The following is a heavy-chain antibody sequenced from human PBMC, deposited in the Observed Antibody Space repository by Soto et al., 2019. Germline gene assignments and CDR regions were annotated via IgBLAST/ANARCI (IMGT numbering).Heavy chain of an antibody. Sequence: QVQLVQSGAEVKKPGSSVKVSCKTSGGTFSNDIITWVRQAPGQGLEWMGRIIPLLETTNYAQKFQGRVTITAEKSTGTAYIELNSLRSEDTAVYYCVRDSPIGSTFSGYDGIDCWGQGTLVTVSS. CDR3: VRDSPIGSTFSGYDGIDC. V-gene: IGHV1-69*08. CDR1: GGTFSNDI. CDR2: IIPLLETT. J-gene: IGHJ4*02. D-gene: IGHD5-12*01.